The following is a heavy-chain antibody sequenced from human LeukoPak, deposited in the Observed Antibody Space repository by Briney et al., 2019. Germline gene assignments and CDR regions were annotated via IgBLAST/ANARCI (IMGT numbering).Heavy chain of an antibody. J-gene: IGHJ4*02. CDR1: VFTFSSYG. Sequence: GGSLRLSCAASVFTFSSYGMHWGPDAPGKGREGVAVTSNAESNKYYADSVKGRFTISRDNSKNTLYQQMNSLRAEDTAVYYCAKDHRYCGTASCTDFDYWGQGTLVTVSS. CDR3: AKDHRYCGTASCTDFDY. D-gene: IGHD2-2*01. CDR2: TSNAESNK. V-gene: IGHV3-30*18.